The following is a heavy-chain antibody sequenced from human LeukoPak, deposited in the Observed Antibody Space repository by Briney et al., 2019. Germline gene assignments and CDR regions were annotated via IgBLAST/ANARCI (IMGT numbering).Heavy chain of an antibody. CDR2: INPNSGGT. D-gene: IGHD5-18*01. J-gene: IGHJ4*02. CDR3: ARGDKYSYGPGD. Sequence: GASVTVSCKASGYTFTGYFMHWVRQAPGQGFEWMGWINPNSGGTNYAQKFQGCVTMTRDTSISTACLELSRLRSDDTAVYYCARGDKYSYGPGDWGQGTLVTVSS. CDR1: GYTFTGYF. V-gene: IGHV1-2*04.